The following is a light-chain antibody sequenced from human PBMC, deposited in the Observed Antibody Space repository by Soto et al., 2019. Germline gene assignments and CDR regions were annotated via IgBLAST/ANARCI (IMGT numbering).Light chain of an antibody. V-gene: IGLV1-44*01. Sequence: QSVLTQPPSASGSPGQRVIVSCSGSTSDIGTNAVNWFQHLPGTAPKLLIYTNNQRPSGVPDRFSGSKSGTSASLAISGRQSEDEADYYCATWHDSFYVFGTGTKVTVL. CDR3: ATWHDSFYV. CDR2: TNN. J-gene: IGLJ1*01. CDR1: TSDIGTNA.